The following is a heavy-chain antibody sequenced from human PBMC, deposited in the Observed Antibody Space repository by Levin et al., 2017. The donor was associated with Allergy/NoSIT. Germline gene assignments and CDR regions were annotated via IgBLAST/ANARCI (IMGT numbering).Heavy chain of an antibody. CDR3: ARDQGFGEPRQPFDY. J-gene: IGHJ4*02. D-gene: IGHD3-10*01. Sequence: GGSLRLSCAASGFTFSSYWMSWVRQAPGKGLEWVANIKQDGSEKYYVDSVKGRFTISRDNAKNSLYLQMNSLRAEDTAVYYCARDQGFGEPRQPFDYWGQGTLVTVSS. CDR2: IKQDGSEK. V-gene: IGHV3-7*01. CDR1: GFTFSSYW.